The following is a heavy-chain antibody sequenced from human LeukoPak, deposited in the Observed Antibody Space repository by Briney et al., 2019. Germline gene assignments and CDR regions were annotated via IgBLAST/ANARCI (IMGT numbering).Heavy chain of an antibody. V-gene: IGHV3-30*02. Sequence: GGSLRLSCAASGFTFSSYGMHWVRQAPGKGLEWVAFIRYDGSNKYYADSVKGRFTISRDNSKNTLYLQMNSLRAEDTAVYFCARGSRRFDYGDSGFDPWGQGTLVTVSS. CDR3: ARGSRRFDYGDSGFDP. CDR1: GFTFSSYG. CDR2: IRYDGSNK. J-gene: IGHJ5*02. D-gene: IGHD4-17*01.